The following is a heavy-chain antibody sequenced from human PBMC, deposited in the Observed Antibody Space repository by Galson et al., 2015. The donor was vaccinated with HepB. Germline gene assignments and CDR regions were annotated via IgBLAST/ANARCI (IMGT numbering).Heavy chain of an antibody. Sequence: SLRLSCAASGFTFSNYAMSWVRQAPGKGLEWVSAIRSSGGETFYAHPVRGRFTISRDNSKNTLYLQMNSLRVEDTAVYFCAKGYREFVFRGWDVWGQGTTVSVSS. CDR3: AKGYREFVFRGWDV. CDR2: IRSSGGET. D-gene: IGHD3-10*01. V-gene: IGHV3-23*01. CDR1: GFTFSNYA. J-gene: IGHJ6*02.